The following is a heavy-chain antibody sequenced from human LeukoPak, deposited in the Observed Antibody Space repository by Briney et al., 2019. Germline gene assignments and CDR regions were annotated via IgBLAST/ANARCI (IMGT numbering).Heavy chain of an antibody. V-gene: IGHV3-23*01. CDR1: GFTFSNYA. D-gene: IGHD1-26*01. CDR3: AKSESGNYWRY. Sequence: GGSLRLSCAASGFTFSNYAMNWIRQAPGKGLEWVSTITGSGGSTAYADSVKGRFTISRDNSKNTLYLQVNSLRAEDTAVYYCAKSESGNYWRYWGQGTLVTVSP. J-gene: IGHJ4*02. CDR2: ITGSGGST.